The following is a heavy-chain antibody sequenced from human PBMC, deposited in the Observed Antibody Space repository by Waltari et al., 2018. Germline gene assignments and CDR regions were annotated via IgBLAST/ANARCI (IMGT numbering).Heavy chain of an antibody. V-gene: IGHV3-74*01. CDR3: ARGSVLEWLGGMDV. J-gene: IGHJ6*02. CDR1: GFPYSSYW. D-gene: IGHD3-3*01. Sequence: EVQLVESGGGLVQPGGSLRLSCAASGFPYSSYWMQWGRQAPGKGLVWVSRSSMDWSSTRYAGSVRGRFTSSRDKAKNTLYLQMNSLRAEDTAVYYCARGSVLEWLGGMDVWGQGTTVTVS. CDR2: SSMDWSST.